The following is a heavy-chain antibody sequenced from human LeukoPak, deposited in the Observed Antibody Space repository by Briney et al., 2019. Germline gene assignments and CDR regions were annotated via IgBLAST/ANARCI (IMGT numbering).Heavy chain of an antibody. CDR2: ISGGGETT. V-gene: IGHV3-23*01. Sequence: GGSLRLSCAASGFTFNNSAMNWVRQAPGKGLGWVSPISGGGETTYYADSAKGRFTISRDNSQNTLYLQMNSLRAEDTALYYCAAHRGYSYGTAEDFDYWGQGTLVTVSS. J-gene: IGHJ4*02. CDR1: GFTFNNSA. D-gene: IGHD5-18*01. CDR3: AAHRGYSYGTAEDFDY.